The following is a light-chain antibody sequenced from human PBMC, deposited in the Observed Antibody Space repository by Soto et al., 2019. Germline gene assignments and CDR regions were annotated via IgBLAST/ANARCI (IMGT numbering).Light chain of an antibody. J-gene: IGLJ1*01. CDR3: NSYTTSNTRQIV. CDR2: DVS. V-gene: IGLV2-14*01. Sequence: QSVLTQLASVSGSPGQSITISCTGTSSDGGGYNYVSWYQQHPGKAPKFMIYDVSNRPSGVSTRFSGSKSGNTASLTISGLQAEDEADYYCNSYTTSNTRQIVFGTGTKLTVL. CDR1: SSDGGGYNY.